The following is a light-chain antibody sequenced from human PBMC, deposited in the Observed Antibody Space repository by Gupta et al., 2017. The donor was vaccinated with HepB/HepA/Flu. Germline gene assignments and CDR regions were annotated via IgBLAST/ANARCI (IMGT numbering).Light chain of an antibody. CDR3: WVSETGTDHPWV. CDR2: DDI. CDR1: SIGSRS. J-gene: IGLJ3*02. Sequence: SYVLPQSPSVSVAPGTTAIISWGGDSIGSRSVHWYQQKPGQAPLLVVYDDIDRPSGISARFSGATTCNNATLMISRGDAGDDAADYCWVSETGTDHPWVFGGGTKLTVL. V-gene: IGLV3-21*03.